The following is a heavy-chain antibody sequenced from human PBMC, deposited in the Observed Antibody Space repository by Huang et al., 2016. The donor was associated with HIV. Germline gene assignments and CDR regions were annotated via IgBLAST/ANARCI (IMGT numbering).Heavy chain of an antibody. CDR1: GFNFNNYD. Sequence: QVQLVQSGAEVKKPGASVKVSCKASGFNFNNYDFNWVRQASGQGLEGMGWMNTKSGKTGDAQKFQGRVTITRNTSITTAYMELRSLRSEDTAVYYCARARGFLYDSTGYYSRYYFDSWGQGTLVTISS. D-gene: IGHD3-22*01. V-gene: IGHV1-8*03. J-gene: IGHJ4*02. CDR2: MNTKSGKT. CDR3: ARARGFLYDSTGYYSRYYFDS.